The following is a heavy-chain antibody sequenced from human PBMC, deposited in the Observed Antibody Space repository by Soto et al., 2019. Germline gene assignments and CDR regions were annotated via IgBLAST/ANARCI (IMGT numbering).Heavy chain of an antibody. CDR1: GGTFSSYA. CDR2: IIPIFGTA. CDR3: GGDRVDYGNVC. Sequence: QVQLVQSGAEVKKPGSSVKVSCKASGGTFSSYAISWVRQAPGQGLEWMGGIIPIFGTANYAQKFQGRVTITADETTSTAYMELVSRRSEDTAVYCCGGDRVDYGNVCWGQGTLVTVSS. D-gene: IGHD4-17*01. V-gene: IGHV1-69*12. J-gene: IGHJ4*02.